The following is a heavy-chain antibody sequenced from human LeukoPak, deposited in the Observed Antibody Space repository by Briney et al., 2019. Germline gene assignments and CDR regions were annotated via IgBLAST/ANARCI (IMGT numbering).Heavy chain of an antibody. D-gene: IGHD1-26*01. Sequence: ASVKVSCKASGYTFTSYGINWVRQAPGQGLEWMGWISAYNGNTNYAQRLQGRVTMTTDTSTSTAYMELRSLRSDDTAVYYCARDLDQYSGRYGGFGHDFWGQGTLVTVSS. CDR2: ISAYNGNT. CDR3: ARDLDQYSGRYGGFGHDF. CDR1: GYTFTSYG. V-gene: IGHV1-18*01. J-gene: IGHJ4*02.